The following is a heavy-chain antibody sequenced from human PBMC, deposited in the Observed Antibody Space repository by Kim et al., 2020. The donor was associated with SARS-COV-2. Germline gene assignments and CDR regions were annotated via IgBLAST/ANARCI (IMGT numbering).Heavy chain of an antibody. CDR1: GFTFSSYA. Sequence: GGSLRLSCAASGFTFSSYAMSWVRQAPGKGLEWVSAISGSGGSTYYADSVKGRFTISRDNSKNTLYLQMNSLRAEDTAVYYCAKAPFRNVYYYYYMDVWGKGTTVTVSS. J-gene: IGHJ6*03. CDR2: ISGSGGST. D-gene: IGHD3-3*02. CDR3: AKAPFRNVYYYYYMDV. V-gene: IGHV3-23*01.